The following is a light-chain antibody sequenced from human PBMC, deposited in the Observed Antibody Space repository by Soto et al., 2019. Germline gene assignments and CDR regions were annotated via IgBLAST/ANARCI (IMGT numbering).Light chain of an antibody. CDR1: QSVSKNY. J-gene: IGKJ1*01. CDR2: GAS. V-gene: IGKV3-20*01. Sequence: EIVMTQSPATLSLSPGYRATLSCRASQSVSKNYLAWYQQKPGQAPRILIYGASNRATGIPDRFSGSGSGTDFTLTISRLEPEDFAVYYCQQYGSSGTFGQGTKVDIK. CDR3: QQYGSSGT.